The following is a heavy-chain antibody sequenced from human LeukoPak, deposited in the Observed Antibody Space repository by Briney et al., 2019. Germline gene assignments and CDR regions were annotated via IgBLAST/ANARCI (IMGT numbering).Heavy chain of an antibody. CDR3: VRLFTYYDYIWGSYQQSYYYYMDV. CDR2: IYYSGST. V-gene: IGHV4-39*01. Sequence: SETLSLTCTVSGGSISSSSYYWGWIRQPPGKGLEWIGTIYYSGSTYNNPSLKSRVTISLYTSKNQFSLKLSSVAAADTAVYYCVRLFTYYDYIWGSYQQSYYYYMDVWGKGTTVTVSS. CDR1: GGSISSSSYY. D-gene: IGHD3-16*02. J-gene: IGHJ6*03.